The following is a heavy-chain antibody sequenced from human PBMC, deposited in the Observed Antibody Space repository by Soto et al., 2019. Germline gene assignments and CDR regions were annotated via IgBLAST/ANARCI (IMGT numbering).Heavy chain of an antibody. CDR1: GFTFSSYA. CDR3: AKVIGYDFWSGYCFDY. V-gene: IGHV3-23*01. D-gene: IGHD3-3*01. Sequence: GGSLRLSCAASGFTFSSYAMSWVRQAPGKGLEWVSAISGSGGSTYYADSVKGRFTISRDNSKNTLYLQMNSLRAEDTAVYYCAKVIGYDFWSGYCFDYWGQGTLVTVSS. J-gene: IGHJ4*02. CDR2: ISGSGGST.